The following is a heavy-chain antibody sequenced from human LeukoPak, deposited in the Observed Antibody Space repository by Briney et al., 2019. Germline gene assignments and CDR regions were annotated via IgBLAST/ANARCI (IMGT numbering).Heavy chain of an antibody. CDR3: ARRAWGLLFDY. V-gene: IGHV4-59*08. CDR1: GGSISSYY. D-gene: IGHD3-16*01. CDR2: IYYSGST. Sequence: SETLSLTCTVSGGSISSYYWSWIRQPPGKGLEWIGYIYYSGSTYYNPSLKSRVTISVDTSKNQFSLKLSSVTAADTAVYYCARRAWGLLFDYWGQGTLVTVSS. J-gene: IGHJ4*02.